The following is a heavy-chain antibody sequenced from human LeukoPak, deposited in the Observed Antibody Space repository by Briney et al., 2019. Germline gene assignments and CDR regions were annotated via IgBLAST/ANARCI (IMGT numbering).Heavy chain of an antibody. V-gene: IGHV3-48*01. CDR1: GFTFSSYS. J-gene: IGHJ4*02. CDR2: ISSSSSTI. D-gene: IGHD5-18*01. Sequence: GGSLRLSCAASGFTFSSYSMNWVRQDPGKGLEWVSYISSSSSTIYYADSVKGRFTISRDNAKNSLYLQMNSLRAEDTAVYYCARGKVDTAMVMYYFDYWGQGTLVTVSS. CDR3: ARGKVDTAMVMYYFDY.